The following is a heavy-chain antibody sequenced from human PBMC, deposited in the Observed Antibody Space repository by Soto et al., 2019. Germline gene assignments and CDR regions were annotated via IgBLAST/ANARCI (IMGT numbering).Heavy chain of an antibody. CDR3: VRGGGGGLFDP. CDR2: ISPGSRYP. Sequence: QVQLVESGGGLVTPGGSLRLSCASSGITFSDYYMSWIRQAPGKGLEWLSYISPGSRYPAYADSVKGRFTISRDNARRSLSLQMNSLTVDDTAIYYCVRGGGGGLFDPWGQGSMVTVSS. CDR1: GITFSDYY. J-gene: IGHJ5*02. D-gene: IGHD2-15*01. V-gene: IGHV3-11*06.